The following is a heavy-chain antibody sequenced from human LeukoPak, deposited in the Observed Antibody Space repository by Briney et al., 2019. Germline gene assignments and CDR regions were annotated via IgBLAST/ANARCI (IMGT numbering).Heavy chain of an antibody. V-gene: IGHV1-69*13. CDR3: ARLRGPTITIFGVVPRWFDP. CDR2: IIPIFGTA. CDR1: GGTFSSYA. D-gene: IGHD3-3*01. Sequence: SVKVSCKASGGTFSSYAISWMRQAPGQGLEWMGGIIPIFGTANYEQKFQGRVTITADESTSTAYMELSSLSSADTAVYYCARLRGPTITIFGVVPRWFDPWGQGTLVTVSS. J-gene: IGHJ5*02.